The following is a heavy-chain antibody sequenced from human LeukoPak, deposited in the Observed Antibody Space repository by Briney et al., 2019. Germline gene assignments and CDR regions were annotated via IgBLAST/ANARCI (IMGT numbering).Heavy chain of an antibody. J-gene: IGHJ4*02. Sequence: GGSLRLSCAGSGFTFSSYAMTWVRQAPGKGLEWVSSISGSSAGTYYADSVKGRFTISRDNSKNTLYLQMNSLRAEDTAVYYCARDRTTGYRLPVDYWGQGTLVTVSS. V-gene: IGHV3-23*01. CDR3: ARDRTTGYRLPVDY. CDR1: GFTFSSYA. D-gene: IGHD2-8*02. CDR2: ISGSSAGT.